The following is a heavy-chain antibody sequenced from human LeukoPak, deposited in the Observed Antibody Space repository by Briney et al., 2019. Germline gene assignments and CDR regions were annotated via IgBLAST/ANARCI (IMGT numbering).Heavy chain of an antibody. Sequence: SETLSLTCTVSGGSVSSGSYYWSWIRQPPGKGLEWIGYIYYSGSTNYNPSLKSRVTISVDTSKNQSSLKLSSVTAADTAVYYCARDQHGDYEGGFDYWGQGTLVTVSS. CDR1: GGSVSSGSYY. J-gene: IGHJ4*02. D-gene: IGHD4-17*01. CDR3: ARDQHGDYEGGFDY. CDR2: IYYSGST. V-gene: IGHV4-61*01.